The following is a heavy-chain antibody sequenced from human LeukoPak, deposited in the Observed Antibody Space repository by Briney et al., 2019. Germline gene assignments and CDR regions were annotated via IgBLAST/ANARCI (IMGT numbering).Heavy chain of an antibody. Sequence: GGSLRLSCAASGFTVSSNYMGWVRQAPGKGLEWVSVIYSGGSTYYADSVQGRFTISRDNSKNTLYLQMNSLRAEDTAVYYCARGSPYYYDSSGYQPYYYMDVWGKGTTVTVSS. V-gene: IGHV3-53*01. CDR2: IYSGGST. CDR3: ARGSPYYYDSSGYQPYYYMDV. J-gene: IGHJ6*03. D-gene: IGHD3-22*01. CDR1: GFTVSSNY.